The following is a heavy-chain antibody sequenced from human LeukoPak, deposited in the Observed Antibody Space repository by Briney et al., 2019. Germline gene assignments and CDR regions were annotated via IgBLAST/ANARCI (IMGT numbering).Heavy chain of an antibody. CDR1: GGTFSSYA. CDR3: ASGYCSSTSCYAQQYDY. CDR2: IIPIFGTA. J-gene: IGHJ4*02. Sequence: GASVKVSRKASGGTFSSYAISWVRQAPGQGLEWMGRIIPIFGTANYAQKFQGRVTITTDEPTSTAYMELSSLRSEDTAVYYCASGYCSSTSCYAQQYDYWGQGTLVTVSS. V-gene: IGHV1-69*05. D-gene: IGHD2-2*03.